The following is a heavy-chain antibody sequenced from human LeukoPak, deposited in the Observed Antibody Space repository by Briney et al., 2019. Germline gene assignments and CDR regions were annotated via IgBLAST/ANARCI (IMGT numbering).Heavy chain of an antibody. D-gene: IGHD2-8*01. V-gene: IGHV4-34*01. J-gene: IGHJ6*04. Sequence: PSETLSLTCAVYGGSFSGYYWSWIRQPPGKGLEWIGEINHSGSTNYNPSLKSRVTISVDTSKNQFSLKLSSVTAADTAVYYCARAPPPPRLYARSYYSSGRDVGGKGTRATVP. CDR2: INHSGST. CDR1: GGSFSGYY. CDR3: ARAPPPPRLYARSYYSSGRDV.